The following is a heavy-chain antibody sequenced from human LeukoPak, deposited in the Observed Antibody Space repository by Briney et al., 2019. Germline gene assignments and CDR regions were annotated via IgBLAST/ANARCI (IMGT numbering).Heavy chain of an antibody. J-gene: IGHJ6*03. CDR1: GGTFSSYA. CDR2: IIPIFGTA. CDR3: ARAGRYCSGGSCPINTSYYYYMDA. V-gene: IGHV1-69*05. D-gene: IGHD2-15*01. Sequence: GASVKVSCKASGGTFSSYAISWVRQAPGQGLEWMGRIIPIFGTANYAQKFQGRVTITTDESTSTAYMELSSLRSEDTAVYYCARAGRYCSGGSCPINTSYYYYMDAWGKGTTVTASS.